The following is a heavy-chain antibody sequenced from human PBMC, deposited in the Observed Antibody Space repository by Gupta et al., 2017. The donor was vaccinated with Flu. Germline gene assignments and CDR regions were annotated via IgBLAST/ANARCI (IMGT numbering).Heavy chain of an antibody. CDR2: ISADGGHT. J-gene: IGHJ3*02. CDR3: ARQYCGSTTCYTGAFDI. D-gene: IGHD2-2*02. CDR1: GFTFVDY. Sequence: EVQLVESGGGLVQPGGSLRLSCAGFGFTFVDYMHWVRLAPGKRLEYVSSISADGGHTFYANSVKGRFTVSRDNSKDTLFLQVGSLRPDDMGIYYCARQYCGSTTCYTGAFDIWGQGIMVAVSS. V-gene: IGHV3-64*01.